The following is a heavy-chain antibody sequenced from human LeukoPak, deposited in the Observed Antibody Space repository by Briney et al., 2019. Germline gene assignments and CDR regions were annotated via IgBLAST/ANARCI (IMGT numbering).Heavy chain of an antibody. Sequence: GGSLRLSCAASGFTFSSYEMNWVRQAPGKGLEWMSYINSRSSTIYYADSVKGRFTISRDNAKNSLYLQMNSLRAEDTAVYYCARDSSLYGDYSWFDPWGQGTLVTVSS. J-gene: IGHJ5*02. D-gene: IGHD4-17*01. CDR2: INSRSSTI. CDR1: GFTFSSYE. CDR3: ARDSSLYGDYSWFDP. V-gene: IGHV3-48*03.